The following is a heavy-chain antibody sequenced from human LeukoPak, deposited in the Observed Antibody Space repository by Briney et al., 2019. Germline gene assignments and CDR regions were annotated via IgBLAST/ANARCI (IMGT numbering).Heavy chain of an antibody. V-gene: IGHV3-48*02. CDR3: ARDGEVAVAYFDY. CDR1: GFTFSNYN. D-gene: IGHD6-19*01. Sequence: GGSLRLSCAASGFTFSNYNMNWVRQAPGKGLEWVSYISSSSSTIYYADSVKGRFTISRDNAKNSLYLQMNSLSDEDTAVYYCARDGEVAVAYFDYWGQGTLVTVSS. J-gene: IGHJ4*02. CDR2: ISSSSSTI.